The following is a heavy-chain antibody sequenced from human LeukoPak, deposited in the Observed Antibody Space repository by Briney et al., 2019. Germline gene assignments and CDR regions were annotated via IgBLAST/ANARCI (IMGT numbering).Heavy chain of an antibody. J-gene: IGHJ4*02. CDR3: ARRGTSRSSYYFDY. V-gene: IGHV3-48*03. Sequence: GGSLRLSCAASGFTFSSYEMNWVRQAPGKGLEWVSYISTSASTIYYADSVKGRFTSSRDNAKNSLYLQMNSLRAEDTAVYYCARRGTSRSSYYFDYWGQGTLVAVSS. CDR2: ISTSASTI. CDR1: GFTFSSYE.